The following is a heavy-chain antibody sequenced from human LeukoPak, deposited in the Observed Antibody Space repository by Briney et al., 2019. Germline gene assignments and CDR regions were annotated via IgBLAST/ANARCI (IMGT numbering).Heavy chain of an antibody. CDR1: GGSFSGYY. J-gene: IGHJ6*03. Sequence: SETLSLTCAVYGGSFSGYYWSWIRQPPGKGLEWIGEINHSGSTNYNPSLKSRVTISVDTSKNQFSLKLSSVTAADTAVYYCARDLTYYYDSSGYYHYYYMDVWGKGTTVTVSS. CDR3: ARDLTYYYDSSGYYHYYYMDV. D-gene: IGHD3-22*01. V-gene: IGHV4-34*01. CDR2: INHSGST.